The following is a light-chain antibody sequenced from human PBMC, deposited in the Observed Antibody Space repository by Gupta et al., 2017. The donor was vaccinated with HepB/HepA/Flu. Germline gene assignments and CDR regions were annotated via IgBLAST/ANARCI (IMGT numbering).Light chain of an antibody. J-gene: IGKJ4*01. CDR3: QQRSSGLT. CDR2: DAS. CDR1: QSVSNY. V-gene: IGKV3-11*01. Sequence: IVLTQSPATLSLSPGERATLSCRASQSVSNYLAWYQQKPGQAPRLLIYDASNRANGIPARFSGSGSGKDFTLTITSREHEDFACYYWQQRSSGLTFGGGTKVEIK.